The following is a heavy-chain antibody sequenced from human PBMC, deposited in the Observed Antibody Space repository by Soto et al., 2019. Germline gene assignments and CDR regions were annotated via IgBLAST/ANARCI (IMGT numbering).Heavy chain of an antibody. Sequence: GGSLRLSCAASGFTFSSYSMNWVRQAPGKGLEWVSYISSSSSTIYYADSVKGRFTISRDNAKNSLYLQMNSLRAEDTAVYYCASGLNDYSNYFFSPGPIFFHYWGQGTLVTVSS. CDR2: ISSSSSTI. V-gene: IGHV3-48*01. D-gene: IGHD4-4*01. J-gene: IGHJ4*02. CDR3: ASGLNDYSNYFFSPGPIFFHY. CDR1: GFTFSSYS.